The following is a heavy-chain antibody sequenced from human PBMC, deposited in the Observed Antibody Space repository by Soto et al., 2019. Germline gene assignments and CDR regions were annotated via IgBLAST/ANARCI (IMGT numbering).Heavy chain of an antibody. V-gene: IGHV3-21*01. J-gene: IGHJ6*02. Sequence: GGSLRLSCAASGFTFSSYSMNWVRQAPGKGLEWVSSISSSSSYIYYADSVKGRFTISRDNAKNSLYLQMNSLRAEDTAVYYCARYCSSTSCYSPNKGYGMDVWGQGTTVTVSS. CDR3: ARYCSSTSCYSPNKGYGMDV. CDR1: GFTFSSYS. D-gene: IGHD2-2*01. CDR2: ISSSSSYI.